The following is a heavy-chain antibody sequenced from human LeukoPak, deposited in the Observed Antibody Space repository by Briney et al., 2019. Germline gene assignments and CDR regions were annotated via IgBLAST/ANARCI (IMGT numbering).Heavy chain of an antibody. D-gene: IGHD2-15*01. CDR1: GGSISSYY. J-gene: IGHJ6*04. CDR2: IYYIGST. V-gene: IGHV4-59*01. CDR3: ARTPPYCSGGSCYPVISSYGMDG. Sequence: SQSLCLTRAVSGGSISSYYWSWIRQPPGKGLEWVGYIYYIGSTNYNPALTRRGTVSVDTTKNQCSLKLSSVSAADTAVYYCARTPPYCSGGSCYPVISSYGMDGWGKRTTVTVST.